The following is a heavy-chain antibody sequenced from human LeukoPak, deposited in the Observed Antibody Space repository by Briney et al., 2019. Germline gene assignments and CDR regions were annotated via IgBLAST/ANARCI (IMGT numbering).Heavy chain of an antibody. D-gene: IGHD1-26*01. J-gene: IGHJ5*01. CDR3: ARATGTYWWFDS. CDR1: GYTFTGYY. CDR2: INPNSGGT. V-gene: IGHV1-2*02. Sequence: ASVKVSCKASGYTFTGYYMHWVRQAPGQGLEWMGWINPNSGGTNYAQKFQGRVTMTRDTSISTAYMELSRLRSDDTAIYYCARATGTYWWFDSWGQGTLVTVSS.